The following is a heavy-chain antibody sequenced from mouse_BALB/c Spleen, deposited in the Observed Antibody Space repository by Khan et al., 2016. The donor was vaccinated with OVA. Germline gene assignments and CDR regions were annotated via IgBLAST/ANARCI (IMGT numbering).Heavy chain of an antibody. CDR1: GYSITSDYA. CDR2: ISYSGST. D-gene: IGHD2-3*01. J-gene: IGHJ4*01. CDR3: AKDGSRYNYAMDY. V-gene: IGHV3-2*02. Sequence: VQLKESGPGLVKPSQSLSLTCTVTGYSITSDYAWNWIRQFPGNKLEWMGYISYSGSTNYNPALKSRISITRATSKNQFFLQLNSVTSEDTTKFYCAKDGSRYNYAMDYWGQGTSVTVSS.